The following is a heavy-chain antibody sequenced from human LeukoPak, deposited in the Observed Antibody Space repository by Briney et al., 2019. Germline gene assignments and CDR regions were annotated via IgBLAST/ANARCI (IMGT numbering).Heavy chain of an antibody. CDR2: IDPSGGST. D-gene: IGHD2/OR15-2a*01. CDR1: GYTFTSYY. J-gene: IGHJ3*02. V-gene: IGHV1-46*01. Sequence: GASVKVSCKASGYTFTSYYMHWVRQAPGQGLEWMGIIDPSGGSTSYAQKFQGRVTMARDMSTSTVYMELSSLRSEDTAVYYCAIARKPLTSRPHDAFDIWGQGTMATVSS. CDR3: AIARKPLTSRPHDAFDI.